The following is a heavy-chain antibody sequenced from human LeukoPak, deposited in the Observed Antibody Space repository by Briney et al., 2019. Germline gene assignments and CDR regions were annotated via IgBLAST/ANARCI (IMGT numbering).Heavy chain of an antibody. CDR3: ARDGQLEPPDYYYYMDV. CDR2: IIPIFGTA. CDR1: GGTFSSYA. Sequence: ASVKVSCKASGGTFSSYAISWVRQAPGQGLEWMGRIIPIFGTANYAQKFQGRVTITTDESTSTAYMELSSLRSEDTAVYYCARDGQLEPPDYYYYMDVCGKGTTVTVSS. V-gene: IGHV1-69*05. D-gene: IGHD6-6*01. J-gene: IGHJ6*03.